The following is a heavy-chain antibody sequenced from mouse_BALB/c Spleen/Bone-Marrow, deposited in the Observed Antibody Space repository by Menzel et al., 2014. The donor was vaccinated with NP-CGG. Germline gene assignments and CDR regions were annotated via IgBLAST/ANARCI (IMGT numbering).Heavy chain of an antibody. CDR2: INPDSSTI. CDR3: SRLGYYGGFAY. D-gene: IGHD2-3*01. J-gene: IGHJ3*01. Sequence: EVHLVESGGGLVHPEGSLKLSCAASGFDFSRYWMGWVRQAPGKGLEWIGEINPDSSTINYTPSLKDKFIISRDNAKNTLYLRMSKVRSEDTALYYCSRLGYYGGFAYWGQGTLVTVSA. CDR1: GFDFSRYW. V-gene: IGHV4-1*02.